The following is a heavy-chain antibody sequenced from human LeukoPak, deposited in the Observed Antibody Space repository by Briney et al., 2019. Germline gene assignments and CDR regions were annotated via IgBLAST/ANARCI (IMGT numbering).Heavy chain of an antibody. CDR1: GYTLTELS. D-gene: IGHD3-10*01. V-gene: IGHV1-24*01. CDR3: AIDYYASGNYHNGPYN. CDR2: FDPDDGEA. Sequence: ASVKVSCKVSGYTLTELSMHWVRQAPGKGLEWMGGFDPDDGEALYAQQFQGRVSMTEDTSAGTVYMELSSLRSEDTAVYYCAIDYYASGNYHNGPYNWGPGTLVTVSS. J-gene: IGHJ4*02.